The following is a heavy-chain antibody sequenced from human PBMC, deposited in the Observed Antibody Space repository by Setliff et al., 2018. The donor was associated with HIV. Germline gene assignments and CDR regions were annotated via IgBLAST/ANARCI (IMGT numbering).Heavy chain of an antibody. CDR3: AKLLFFAFHT. CDR2: ITQGGDSA. Sequence: LRLSCATSGFPFSSHVMGWVRQAPGKGLEWVSVITQGGDSAYYADSVQGRFTISKDHSKNTLYLQMNSLRAEDTAMYYCAKLLFFAFHTWGQGTMVTVSS. D-gene: IGHD3-3*01. CDR1: GFPFSSHV. V-gene: IGHV3-23*01. J-gene: IGHJ3*02.